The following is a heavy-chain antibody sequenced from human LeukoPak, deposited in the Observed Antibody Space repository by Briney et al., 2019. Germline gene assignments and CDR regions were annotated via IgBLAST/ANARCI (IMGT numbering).Heavy chain of an antibody. J-gene: IGHJ5*02. Sequence: GGSLRLSCAASEFTLSDHYMSWIRQAPGKGLEWVSYITPSGSSSDYADSVMGRFAISRDNAKNSLFLQMSSLRAEDTAVYYCARGHHWLDVWGQGTLVIVSP. V-gene: IGHV3-11*01. CDR1: EFTLSDHY. CDR2: ITPSGSSS. CDR3: ARGHHWLDV.